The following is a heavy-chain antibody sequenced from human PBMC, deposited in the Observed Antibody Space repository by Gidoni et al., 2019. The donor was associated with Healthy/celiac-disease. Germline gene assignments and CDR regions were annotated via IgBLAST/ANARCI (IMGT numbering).Heavy chain of an antibody. V-gene: IGHV1-69*01. CDR1: GGTFSSYP. Sequence: QVQLVQSGAEVKKPGSSVKVSCKASGGTFSSYPISWVRQAPGQGLEWMGGIIPIFGTANYAQKFQGRVTITADESTSTAYMELSSLRSEDTAVYYCARTGDYYDSSGYYLRWFDPWGQGTLVTVSS. CDR3: ARTGDYYDSSGYYLRWFDP. D-gene: IGHD3-22*01. J-gene: IGHJ5*02. CDR2: IIPIFGTA.